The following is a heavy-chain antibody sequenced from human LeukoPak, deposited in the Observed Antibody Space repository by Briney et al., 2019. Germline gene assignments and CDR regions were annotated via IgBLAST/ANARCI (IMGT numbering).Heavy chain of an antibody. V-gene: IGHV1-2*02. Sequence: GASVKVSCKTSGYTFTDHYFHWLRQAPGQGLEWMGWIHPKSGDTNYAERFQGRVSLTRDTSISTAYMELSSLRSDDTAVYYCARGHNWGPDYWGQGTLVSVSS. D-gene: IGHD7-27*01. CDR1: GYTFTDHY. CDR2: IHPKSGDT. CDR3: ARGHNWGPDY. J-gene: IGHJ4*02.